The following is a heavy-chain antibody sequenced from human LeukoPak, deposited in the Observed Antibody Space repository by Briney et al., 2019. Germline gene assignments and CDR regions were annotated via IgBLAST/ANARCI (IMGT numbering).Heavy chain of an antibody. D-gene: IGHD2-2*01. J-gene: IGHJ1*01. Sequence: ASVKVSCKASGYTFTGYYMHWVRQAPGQGLEWMGWINPNSGGTNYAQKFQGRVTMTRDTSISTAYMELSRLRSDDTAVYYCATYSSSNAREFQYWGQGTLVTVSS. CDR2: INPNSGGT. CDR1: GYTFTGYY. CDR3: ATYSSSNAREFQY. V-gene: IGHV1-2*02.